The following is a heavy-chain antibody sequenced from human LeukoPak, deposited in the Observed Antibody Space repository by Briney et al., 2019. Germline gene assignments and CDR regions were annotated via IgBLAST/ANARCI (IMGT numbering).Heavy chain of an antibody. CDR3: ARRAYCSSTSCYGEEDYYYYMDV. J-gene: IGHJ6*03. CDR1: GYSFTSYW. CDR2: IYPGDSDT. Sequence: GESLKISCKGSGYSFTSYWIGWVRQMPGKGLEWMGIIYPGDSDTRYSPSFRGQVTISADKSISTAYLQWSSLKASDTAMYYCARRAYCSSTSCYGEEDYYYYMDVWGKGTTVTISS. D-gene: IGHD2-2*01. V-gene: IGHV5-51*01.